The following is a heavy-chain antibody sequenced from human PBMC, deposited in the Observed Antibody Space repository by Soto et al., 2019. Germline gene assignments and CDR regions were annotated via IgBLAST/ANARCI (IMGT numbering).Heavy chain of an antibody. CDR1: GFTFSSYA. CDR2: ISGSGGST. CDR3: AEGTTTVVIGFDY. V-gene: IGHV3-23*01. Sequence: EVQLLESGGGLVQPGGSLRLSCAASGFTFSSYAMSWVRQAPGKGLEWVSAISGSGGSTYYADSVKGRFTISRDTSKNTLYRQMNSLRAEDTAVYYCAEGTTTVVIGFDYWGQGTLVTVSS. D-gene: IGHD4-17*01. J-gene: IGHJ4*02.